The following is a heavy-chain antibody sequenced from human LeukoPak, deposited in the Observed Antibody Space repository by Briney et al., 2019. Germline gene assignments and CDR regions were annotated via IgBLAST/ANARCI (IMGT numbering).Heavy chain of an antibody. J-gene: IGHJ4*02. Sequence: GGSLRLSCAASGFTFSSYAMSWVRQAPGKGLEWVSAISGSGGTTYYADSVKGRFTISRDNSKNTLYLQMNSLRAEDTAVYYCAKGRDGYNYFDYWGQGTLVTVSS. CDR2: ISGSGGTT. V-gene: IGHV3-23*01. CDR1: GFTFSSYA. D-gene: IGHD5-24*01. CDR3: AKGRDGYNYFDY.